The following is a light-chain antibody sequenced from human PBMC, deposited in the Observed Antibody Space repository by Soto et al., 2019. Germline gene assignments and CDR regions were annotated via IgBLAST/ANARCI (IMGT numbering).Light chain of an antibody. J-gene: IGLJ3*02. V-gene: IGLV2-23*02. CDR2: EVS. CDR3: CSYGGSSTWV. Sequence: QSALTQPASVSGSPGQSITISCTGTSSNVGSYNLVSWYQQHPDKAPKLIIYEVSKWPSGVYSHFSASKAGNTASLTISVHQSEDEADYYCCSYGGSSTWVFGGGTKLTVL. CDR1: SSNVGSYNL.